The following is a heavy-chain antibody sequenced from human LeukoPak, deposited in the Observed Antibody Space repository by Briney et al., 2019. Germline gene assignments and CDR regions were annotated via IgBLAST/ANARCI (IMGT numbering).Heavy chain of an antibody. CDR3: ARTGGLYGDRLDY. D-gene: IGHD4-17*01. CDR2: IYYSGST. Sequence: SETLSLTCTVSGGSINSGGYFWSWLRQHPGKGLEWIGNIYYSGSTYYNPSLKSRVTISIDTSKNQFFLKVSSVTAADTAVYYCARTGGLYGDRLDYWGQGTLVTVSS. J-gene: IGHJ4*02. V-gene: IGHV4-31*03. CDR1: GGSINSGGYF.